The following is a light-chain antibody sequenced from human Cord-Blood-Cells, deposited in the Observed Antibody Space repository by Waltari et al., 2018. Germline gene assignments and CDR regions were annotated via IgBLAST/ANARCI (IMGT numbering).Light chain of an antibody. CDR1: RSYVGGYNY. J-gene: IGLJ3*02. V-gene: IGLV2-14*01. CDR3: SSYTSSSTPWV. Sequence: QSALTQPASVSGSPGQSITISCTGTRSYVGGYNYVSWYQQHPGKAPKLMIYDVSKRPSGVSNRFSGSKSGNTASLTISGLQAEDEADYYCSSYTSSSTPWVFGGGTKLTVL. CDR2: DVS.